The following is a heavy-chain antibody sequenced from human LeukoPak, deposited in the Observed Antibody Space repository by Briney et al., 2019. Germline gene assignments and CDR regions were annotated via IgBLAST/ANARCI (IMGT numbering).Heavy chain of an antibody. J-gene: IGHJ4*02. CDR3: ARDEGYCSSTSCSEFDY. Sequence: ASVKVSCKASGYTFTSYGISWVRQAPGQGLEWMGWISAYNGNTNYAQKLQGRVTMTTDTSTSTAYMELRSLRSDDTAVYYCARDEGYCSSTSCSEFDYWDQGTLVTVSS. V-gene: IGHV1-18*01. CDR1: GYTFTSYG. D-gene: IGHD2-2*01. CDR2: ISAYNGNT.